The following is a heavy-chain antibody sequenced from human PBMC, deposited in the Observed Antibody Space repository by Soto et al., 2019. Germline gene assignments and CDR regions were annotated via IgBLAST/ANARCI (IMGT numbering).Heavy chain of an antibody. V-gene: IGHV2-26*01. CDR3: ARIRRYYDSSGYYHNWFDP. Sequence: GLTLVNPTETLTLTCTVSGFSLSNARMGVSWIRQPPGKSLEWLAHIFSNDEKSYSTSLKSRLTISKDTSKSQVVLTMTNMDPVDTATYYCARIRRYYDSSGYYHNWFDPWGQGTLVTVSS. CDR2: IFSNDEK. D-gene: IGHD3-22*01. CDR1: GFSLSNARMG. J-gene: IGHJ5*02.